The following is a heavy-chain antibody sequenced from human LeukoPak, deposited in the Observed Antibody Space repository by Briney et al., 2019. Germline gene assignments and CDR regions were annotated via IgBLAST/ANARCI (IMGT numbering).Heavy chain of an antibody. V-gene: IGHV3-33*01. CDR3: ARHYGDYALGAFDI. CDR2: IWYDGSNK. J-gene: IGHJ3*02. CDR1: GFTFSSYG. D-gene: IGHD4-17*01. Sequence: GRSLRLSCAASGFTFSSYGMHWVRQAPGKGREWVAVIWYDGSNKYYADSVKGRFTISRDNSKNTLYLQMNSLRAEDTAVYYCARHYGDYALGAFDIWGQGTMVTVSS.